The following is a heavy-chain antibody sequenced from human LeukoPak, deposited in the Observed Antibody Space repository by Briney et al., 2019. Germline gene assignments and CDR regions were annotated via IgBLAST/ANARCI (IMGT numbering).Heavy chain of an antibody. J-gene: IGHJ6*03. V-gene: IGHV3-7*01. CDR2: IKQGGSEK. CDR3: AREGLYYYYYMDV. CDR1: GFTFSSYW. Sequence: GGSLRLSCAASGFTFSSYWMSWVRQAPGKGLEWVANIKQGGSEKYYVDPVKGRFTISRDNAKNSLYLQMNSLRAEDTAVYYCAREGLYYYYYMDVWGKGTTVTISS.